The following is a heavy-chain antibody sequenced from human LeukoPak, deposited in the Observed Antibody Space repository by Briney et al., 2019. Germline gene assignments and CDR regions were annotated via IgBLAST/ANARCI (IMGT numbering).Heavy chain of an antibody. CDR2: FDPEDGKT. Sequence: ASVKVSCKVSGYTLTELSMFWVRQAPGKGLEWMGSFDPEDGKTVYAQKFQGRVTMTRNTSISTAYMELSSLRSEDTAVYYCARSFAVVVVAASGYYGMDVWGQGTTVTVSS. V-gene: IGHV1-24*01. CDR3: ARSFAVVVVAASGYYGMDV. CDR1: GYTLTELS. J-gene: IGHJ6*02. D-gene: IGHD2-15*01.